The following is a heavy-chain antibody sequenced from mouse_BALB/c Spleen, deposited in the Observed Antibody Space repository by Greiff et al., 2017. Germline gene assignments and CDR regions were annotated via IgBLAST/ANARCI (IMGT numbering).Heavy chain of an antibody. CDR3: ARSSFYGNYNY. J-gene: IGHJ2*01. V-gene: IGHV14-3*02. CDR1: GFNIKDTY. CDR2: IDPANGNT. D-gene: IGHD2-1*01. Sequence: VQLQQSGAELVKPGASVKLSCTASGFNIKDTYMHWVKQRPEQGLEWIGRIDPANGNTKYDPKFQGKATITADTSSNTAYLQLSSLTSEDTAVYYCARSSFYGNYNYGGQGTTLTVSS.